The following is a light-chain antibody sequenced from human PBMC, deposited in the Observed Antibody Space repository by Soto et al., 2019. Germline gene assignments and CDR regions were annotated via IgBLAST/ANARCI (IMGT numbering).Light chain of an antibody. J-gene: IGKJ4*01. V-gene: IGKV1-5*01. CDR2: DAS. CDR3: QQYNSHPLT. Sequence: QLTQTPATLSPSVGYTRTITCRASQSVSSWLGWYQQKPGKAPKLLIYDASSLESGDPSRFSGSGSGTEFTLTICSLQPDDFATYYCQQYNSHPLTFGGGTKVEIK. CDR1: QSVSSW.